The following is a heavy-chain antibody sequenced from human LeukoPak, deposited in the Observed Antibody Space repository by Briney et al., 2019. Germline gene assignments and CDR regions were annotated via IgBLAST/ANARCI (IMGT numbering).Heavy chain of an antibody. CDR2: IGTADDT. D-gene: IGHD4-11*01. J-gene: IGHJ6*03. Sequence: PGGSLRLSCTASGFTFRRYDMHWVRQTPGKGLEWVSAIGTADDTYYAASVAGRFTVSRDDAENSFYLQMNSLRAEDTAVYYCARTTEGGYSNGYFYYYYMDVWGKGTTVTISS. V-gene: IGHV3-13*04. CDR1: GFTFRRYD. CDR3: ARTTEGGYSNGYFYYYYMDV.